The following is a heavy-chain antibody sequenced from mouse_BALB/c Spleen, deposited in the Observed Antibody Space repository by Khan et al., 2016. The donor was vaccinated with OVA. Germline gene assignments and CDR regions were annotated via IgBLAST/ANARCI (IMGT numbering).Heavy chain of an antibody. CDR2: ISYDGSN. V-gene: IGHV3-6*02. J-gene: IGHJ1*01. Sequence: EVQLQESGPGLVKPSQSLSLTCSVTGYSITSGYYWNWIRQFPGNKLEWMGYISYDGSNNYNPSLKSRISITRDPSKNQFFLKLNSVTTEDTATYYCARRGGSYWYFDVWGAGTTVTVSS. CDR1: GYSITSGYY. CDR3: ARRGGSYWYFDV.